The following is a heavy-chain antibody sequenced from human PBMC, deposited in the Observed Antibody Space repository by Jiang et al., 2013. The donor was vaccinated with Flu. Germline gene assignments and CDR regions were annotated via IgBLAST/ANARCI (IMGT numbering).Heavy chain of an antibody. CDR2: SALTMVT. J-gene: IGHJ6*02. Sequence: FTSYGISWVRQAPGQGLEWMDGSALTMVTQTIAQKLQGRVTMTTDTSTSTAYMELRSLRSDDTAVYYCARVRKSHGMDVWGQGTTVTVSS. CDR3: ARVRKSHGMDV. V-gene: IGHV1-18*01. CDR1: FTSYG.